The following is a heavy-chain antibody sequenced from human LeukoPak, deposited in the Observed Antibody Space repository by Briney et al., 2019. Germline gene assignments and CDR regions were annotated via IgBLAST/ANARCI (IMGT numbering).Heavy chain of an antibody. Sequence: GRPLRLSCAASGFTFSSYGMHWVRQAPGKGLEWVAVIWYDGSNKYYADSVKGRFTISRDNSKNTLYLQMNSLRAEDTAVYYCARDGGIGGTCYSDYWGQGTLVTVSS. J-gene: IGHJ4*02. V-gene: IGHV3-33*01. CDR2: IWYDGSNK. CDR1: GFTFSSYG. CDR3: ARDGGIGGTCYSDY. D-gene: IGHD2-15*01.